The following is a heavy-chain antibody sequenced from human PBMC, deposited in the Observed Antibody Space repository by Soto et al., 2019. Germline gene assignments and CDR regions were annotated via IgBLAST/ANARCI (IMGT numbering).Heavy chain of an antibody. Sequence: EVQLLESGGGLVQPGGSLRLSCAASGFTFSSYAMSWVRQAPGKGLEWVSAISGSGGSTYYADSVKGRFTISRDNSKNPLYLQMNSLRAEDTAVYYCARHGTMVRGVILAAGYYYYGMDVWGQGTTVTVSS. CDR3: ARHGTMVRGVILAAGYYYYGMDV. CDR1: GFTFSSYA. CDR2: ISGSGGST. D-gene: IGHD3-10*01. V-gene: IGHV3-23*01. J-gene: IGHJ6*02.